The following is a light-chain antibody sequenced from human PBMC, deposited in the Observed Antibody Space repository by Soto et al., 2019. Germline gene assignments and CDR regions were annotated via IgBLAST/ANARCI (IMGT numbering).Light chain of an antibody. J-gene: IGKJ1*01. V-gene: IGKV1-5*01. CDR3: QQYNLYPET. Sequence: DIQMTQSPSTLSASVGDRVTITCRASQIISSCLAWYQQKPGKAPKLLIYHASSLQSGVPLRFSGSGSGTEFTLTISSLQPDDFATYYCQQYNLYPETFGQGTKVDI. CDR1: QIISSC. CDR2: HAS.